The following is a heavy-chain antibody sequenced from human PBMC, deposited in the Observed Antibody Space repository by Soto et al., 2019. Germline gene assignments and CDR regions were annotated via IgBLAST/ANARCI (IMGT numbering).Heavy chain of an antibody. J-gene: IGHJ4*02. CDR3: ARDLRILKRNYYGSGSYFTPSGIFDY. CDR1: VFTFSSYG. CDR2: IWFDGSNK. Sequence: GSLRLSCVASVFTFSSYGMHWVRQAPGKGLEWVAVIWFDGSNKYYADSVKGRFTISRDNSKNTLYLQMNSLRAEDTAVYYCARDLRILKRNYYGSGSYFTPSGIFDYWGQGTLVTVSS. D-gene: IGHD3-10*01. V-gene: IGHV3-33*01.